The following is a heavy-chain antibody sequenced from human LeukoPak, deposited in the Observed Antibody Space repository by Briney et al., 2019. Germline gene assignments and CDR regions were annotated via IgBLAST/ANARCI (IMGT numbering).Heavy chain of an antibody. CDR3: AKSLVGAVGYDY. CDR2: ISGSGVST. J-gene: IGHJ4*02. Sequence: GGSLRLSCAASGFTFSSYAMSWVRQAPGKGLEWVSAISGSGVSTYYADSVKGRFTISRDNSKNTLYLQMNSLRAEDTAVYYCAKSLVGAVGYDYWGQGALVTVSS. CDR1: GFTFSSYA. V-gene: IGHV3-23*01. D-gene: IGHD1-26*01.